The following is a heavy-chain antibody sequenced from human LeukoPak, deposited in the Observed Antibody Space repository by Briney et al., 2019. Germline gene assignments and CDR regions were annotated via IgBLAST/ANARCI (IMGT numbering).Heavy chain of an antibody. D-gene: IGHD3-9*01. J-gene: IGHJ4*02. Sequence: ASVKVSCKASGGTFSSYAISWVRQAPGQGLEWMGWINPDSGGTNYAQKFQGRVTMTRDTSISTAYMELSRLRSDDTAVYYCAARGDILTGSDYWGQGTLVTVSS. V-gene: IGHV1-2*02. CDR1: GGTFSSYA. CDR3: AARGDILTGSDY. CDR2: INPDSGGT.